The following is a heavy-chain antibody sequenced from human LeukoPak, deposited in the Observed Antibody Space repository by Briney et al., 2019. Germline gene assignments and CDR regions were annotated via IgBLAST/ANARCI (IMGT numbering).Heavy chain of an antibody. Sequence: GGSLRLSCAASGVTFSSDAISWVRQAPGKGLERVAATSNSGGDTFYSDSGKGRFTIARDNSKNTLYLQMNSLRVDDTAVYYCAQQLGYCSGGTCYFTYWGQGTLVTVSS. D-gene: IGHD2-15*01. V-gene: IGHV3-23*01. CDR3: AQQLGYCSGGTCYFTY. CDR1: GVTFSSDA. J-gene: IGHJ1*01. CDR2: TSNSGGDT.